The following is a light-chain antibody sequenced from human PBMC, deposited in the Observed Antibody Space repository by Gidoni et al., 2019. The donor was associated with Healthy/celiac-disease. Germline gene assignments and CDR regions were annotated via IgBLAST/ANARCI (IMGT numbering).Light chain of an antibody. CDR3: QQYNNWPT. V-gene: IGKV3-15*01. J-gene: IGKJ1*01. CDR1: QSVSSN. CDR2: GAS. Sequence: EIVMTQSPATLSVSPGERATLSCRASQSVSSNLAWYQQKPGQAPRLLIYGASTRATGIPARFSGSGSGTEFTLTISSLQSEDFAVYYCQQYNNWPTLGQGTKVKSN.